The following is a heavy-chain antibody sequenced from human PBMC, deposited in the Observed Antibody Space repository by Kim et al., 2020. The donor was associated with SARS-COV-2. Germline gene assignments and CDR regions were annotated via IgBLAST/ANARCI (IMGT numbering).Heavy chain of an antibody. J-gene: IGHJ5*02. Sequence: ASVKVSCKASGYTFTSYAMHWVRQAPGQRLEWMGWINAGNGNTKYSQKFQGRVTITRDTSASTAYMELSSLRSEDTAVYYCARGDIVVVVAATGRFDPWGQGTLVTVSS. D-gene: IGHD2-15*01. V-gene: IGHV1-3*01. CDR3: ARGDIVVVVAATGRFDP. CDR1: GYTFTSYA. CDR2: INAGNGNT.